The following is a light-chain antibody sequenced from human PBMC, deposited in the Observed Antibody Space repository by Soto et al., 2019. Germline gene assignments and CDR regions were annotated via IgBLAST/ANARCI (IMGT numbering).Light chain of an antibody. CDR1: SGHNTYI. CDR3: ETWYSNTHKV. CDR2: LDRSGSY. V-gene: IGLV4-60*02. Sequence: QPVLTQSSSASASLGSSVKLSCILSSGHNTYIIAWHQQQPGKAPRFLMTLDRSGSYNRGSGVPDRFSGSSSGADRYLTISNLPFEDEGDYYCETWYSNTHKVFGGGTKLTVL. J-gene: IGLJ3*02.